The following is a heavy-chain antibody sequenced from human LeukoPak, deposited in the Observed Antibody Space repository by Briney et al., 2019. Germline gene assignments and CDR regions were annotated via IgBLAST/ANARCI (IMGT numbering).Heavy chain of an antibody. Sequence: SETLSLTCTVSGGSISSYYWSWIRQPPGKGLEWIGEINHSGSTNYNPSLKSRVTISVDTSKNQFSLKLSAVTAADTAVYYCARALRGYSYGFFNSGGQGTLVTVSS. J-gene: IGHJ4*02. V-gene: IGHV4-34*01. CDR1: GGSISSYY. CDR2: INHSGST. CDR3: ARALRGYSYGFFNS. D-gene: IGHD5-18*01.